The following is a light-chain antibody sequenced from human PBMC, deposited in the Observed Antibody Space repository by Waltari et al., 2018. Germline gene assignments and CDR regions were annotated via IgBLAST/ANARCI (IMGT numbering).Light chain of an antibody. Sequence: DIQMTQSPSSLSASVGDRATITCRARQRISTYLNWYQQKLGKAPTLLIFAASTWQVGVPSRFSGSGSVTEFTLTISNQQPEDSATYVCQQRYSSPPTFGQRTKLEI. V-gene: IGKV1-39*01. J-gene: IGKJ2*01. CDR1: QRISTY. CDR2: AAS. CDR3: QQRYSSPPT.